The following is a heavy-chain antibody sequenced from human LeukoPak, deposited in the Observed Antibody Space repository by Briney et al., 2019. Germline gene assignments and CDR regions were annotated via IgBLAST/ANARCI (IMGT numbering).Heavy chain of an antibody. CDR3: ARVKGYYDILTGSLDAFYI. D-gene: IGHD3-9*01. CDR1: GGSISSYY. CDR2: IYYSGST. Sequence: PSETLSLTCTVSGGSISSYYWSWIRQPPGKGLEWIGYIYYSGSTNYNPSLKSRVTISVDTSKNQFSLKLSSVTAADTAVYYCARVKGYYDILTGSLDAFYIWGQGTMVTVSS. V-gene: IGHV4-59*01. J-gene: IGHJ3*02.